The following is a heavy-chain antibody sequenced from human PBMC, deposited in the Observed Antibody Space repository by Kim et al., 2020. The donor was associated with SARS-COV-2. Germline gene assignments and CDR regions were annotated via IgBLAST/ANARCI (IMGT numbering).Heavy chain of an antibody. CDR3: ARRTGFYAEGPYYFYY. D-gene: IGHD3-10*01. J-gene: IGHJ4*02. CDR2: IYPGDSDT. V-gene: IGHV5-51*01. CDR1: GYSFTSYW. Sequence: GESLKISCKGSGYSFTSYWIGRVRQMPGKGLEWMGIIYPGDSDTRYSPFFQGQVTISADKSISTAYLQWSSLKAPDTAMYYCARRTGFYAEGPYYFYYWGEGTLVSLSS.